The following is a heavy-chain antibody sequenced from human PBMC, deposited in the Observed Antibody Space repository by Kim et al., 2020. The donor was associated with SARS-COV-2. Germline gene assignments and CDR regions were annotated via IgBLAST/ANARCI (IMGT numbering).Heavy chain of an antibody. CDR2: IYTSGRT. CDR1: GDSLSSDY. CDR3: ASALGH. J-gene: IGHJ4*02. V-gene: IGHV4-4*07. D-gene: IGHD3-16*02. Sequence: SETLSLTCTVSGDSLSSDYWSWNRQPAGKELEWIGRIYTSGRTNYNPSLQSRVTMSVDMSKNQFSLKLSSVTAADTAVYYCASALGHWGQGTLVTVSS.